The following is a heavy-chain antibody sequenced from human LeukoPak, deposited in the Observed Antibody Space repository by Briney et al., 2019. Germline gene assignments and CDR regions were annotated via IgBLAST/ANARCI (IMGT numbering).Heavy chain of an antibody. Sequence: PGRSLRLSCAASGFTFSSYAMYWVRQAPGKGLEWVAVISYDGSNKYYADSVKGRFTISRDSSKNTLYLQMNSLRAEDTAVYYCARGSLSLVWGEGTLVTVSS. J-gene: IGHJ4*02. CDR1: GFTFSSYA. D-gene: IGHD2-15*01. CDR2: ISYDGSNK. V-gene: IGHV3-30-3*01. CDR3: ARGSLSLV.